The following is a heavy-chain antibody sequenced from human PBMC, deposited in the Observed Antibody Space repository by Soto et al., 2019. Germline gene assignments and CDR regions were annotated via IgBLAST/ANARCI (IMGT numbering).Heavy chain of an antibody. D-gene: IGHD3-3*01. CDR3: ARNDFWSGYLHPQYYYYYMDV. V-gene: IGHV3-48*01. CDR1: GFTFSSYS. J-gene: IGHJ6*03. Sequence: GGSLRLSCAASGFTFSSYSMNWVRQAPGKGLEWVSYISSSSSTIYYADSVKGRFTISRDNAKNSLYLQMNSLRAEDTAVYYCARNDFWSGYLHPQYYYYYMDVWGKGTTVTVSS. CDR2: ISSSSSTI.